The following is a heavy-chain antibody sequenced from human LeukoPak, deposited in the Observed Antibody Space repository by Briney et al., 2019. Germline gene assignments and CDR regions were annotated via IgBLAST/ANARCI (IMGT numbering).Heavy chain of an antibody. J-gene: IGHJ6*02. CDR3: ARLDNSGYYTLDV. CDR2: VYYSGST. Sequence: SETLSLTCTVSGGSISSRHYFWGWIRQPPGNGLEWIGSVYYSGSTYYSPSLKSRVTLSVDTSTNQFSLKLNSVTAADTAVYYCARLDNSGYYTLDVRGQGTTVTVSS. D-gene: IGHD3-22*01. V-gene: IGHV4-39*01. CDR1: GGSISSRHYF.